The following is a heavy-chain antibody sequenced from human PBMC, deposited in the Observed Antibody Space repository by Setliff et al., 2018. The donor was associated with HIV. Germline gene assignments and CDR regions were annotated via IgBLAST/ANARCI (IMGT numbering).Heavy chain of an antibody. V-gene: IGHV1-2*06. Sequence: ASVKVSCKASGYTFTGYYMHWVRQAPGQGLEWMGRINPNSGGTNYAQKFQGRVTMTRDTSISTAYMELSRLRSDDTAVYYCARESFYCSSTSCYTWASGRNWNYRRAWGQGTLVTVSS. CDR2: INPNSGGT. D-gene: IGHD2-2*02. J-gene: IGHJ5*02. CDR1: GYTFTGYY. CDR3: ARESFYCSSTSCYTWASGRNWNYRRA.